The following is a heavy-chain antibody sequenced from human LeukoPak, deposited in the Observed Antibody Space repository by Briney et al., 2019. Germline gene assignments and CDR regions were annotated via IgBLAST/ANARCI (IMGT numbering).Heavy chain of an antibody. Sequence: PGRSLRLSCAASGFIFSTHGMHWVRQAPGKGLEWVSLISYDGSTKYYADSVEGRFTISRDNSKSTLYLQLNSLRVENTAVYYCAKGRHFYGAGTYYNLDYWGQGTLVTVSS. J-gene: IGHJ4*02. V-gene: IGHV3-30*18. CDR2: ISYDGSTK. CDR1: GFIFSTHG. CDR3: AKGRHFYGAGTYYNLDY. D-gene: IGHD3-10*01.